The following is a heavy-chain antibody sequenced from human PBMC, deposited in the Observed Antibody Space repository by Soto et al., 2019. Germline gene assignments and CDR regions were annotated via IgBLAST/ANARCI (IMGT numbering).Heavy chain of an antibody. J-gene: IGHJ4*02. V-gene: IGHV1-2*04. Sequence: ASVKVSCKASGYTFTNYALHWVRQAPGQGLEWMGWINPNSGGTNYAQKFQGWVTMTRDTSISTAYMELSRLRSDDTAVYYCARDFKYYFDYWGQGTLVTVSS. CDR1: GYTFTNYA. CDR2: INPNSGGT. CDR3: ARDFKYYFDY.